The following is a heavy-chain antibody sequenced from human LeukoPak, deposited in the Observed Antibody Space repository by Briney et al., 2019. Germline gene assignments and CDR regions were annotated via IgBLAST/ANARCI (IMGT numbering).Heavy chain of an antibody. Sequence: ASVKVSCKASGYTFTGYYMHWVRQAPGQGLEWMGWINPNSGGTNYAQKFQGRVTMTTDTSTSTAYMELGSLRSDDTAVYYCASSREQLPGYYYYMDVWGKGTTVTVSS. J-gene: IGHJ6*03. D-gene: IGHD6-6*01. V-gene: IGHV1-2*02. CDR2: INPNSGGT. CDR3: ASSREQLPGYYYYMDV. CDR1: GYTFTGYY.